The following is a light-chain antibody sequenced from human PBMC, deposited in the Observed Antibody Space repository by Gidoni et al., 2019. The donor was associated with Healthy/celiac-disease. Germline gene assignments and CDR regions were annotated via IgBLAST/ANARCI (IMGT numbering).Light chain of an antibody. CDR1: QVISNY. V-gene: IGKV1-27*01. CDR2: AAS. J-gene: IGKJ4*01. CDR3: QQYNRAPLT. Sequence: DIQMTQSPSSLSASVGDRVTITCRASQVISNYLAWYQQKPGKVPKLLIYAASPLQSGVPSRFSGSGSGTDFTLTISSLQPEDVATYYCQQYNRAPLTFGGGTKVEIK.